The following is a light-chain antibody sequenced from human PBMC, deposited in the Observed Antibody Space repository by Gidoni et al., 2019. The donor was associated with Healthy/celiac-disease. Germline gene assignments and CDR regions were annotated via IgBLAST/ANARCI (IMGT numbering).Light chain of an antibody. CDR2: AAS. Sequence: IQMSQSPSSLSASVGDRVTITCRASQSISSYLNWYQQKPGKAPKLLIYAASSLQSGVPSRFSGSGSGTEFTLTISSLQPEDFATYYCQQSYSTPPLTFGEGTKVEIK. J-gene: IGKJ4*01. V-gene: IGKV1-39*01. CDR1: QSISSY. CDR3: QQSYSTPPLT.